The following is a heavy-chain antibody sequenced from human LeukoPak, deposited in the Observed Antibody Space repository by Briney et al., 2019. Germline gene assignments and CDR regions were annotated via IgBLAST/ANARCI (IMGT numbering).Heavy chain of an antibody. CDR2: ISGSGGIT. D-gene: IGHD3-10*01. V-gene: IGHV3-23*01. Sequence: GGSLRLSCAASGFTFSSYAMTWVRQAPGKGLERVSAISGSGGITNYADSVKGRFTISRDNSKNTLYLQMNSLRVEDTAVYYCARDSSMLRGPLVIYYFDFWGQGTLVTVSS. CDR3: ARDSSMLRGPLVIYYFDF. CDR1: GFTFSSYA. J-gene: IGHJ4*02.